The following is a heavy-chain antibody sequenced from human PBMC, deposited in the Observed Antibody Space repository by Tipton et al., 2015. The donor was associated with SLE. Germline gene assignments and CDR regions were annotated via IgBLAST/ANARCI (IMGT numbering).Heavy chain of an antibody. CDR1: GYSISSGYY. V-gene: IGHV4-38-2*02. Sequence: TLSLTCTVSGYSISSGYYWGWIRQPPGEGLEWIGSIYHSGSTYYNPSLKSRVTISVDTSKNQFSLKLSSVTAADTAVYYCARDQGYGGYARGFDYWGQGTLVTVSS. J-gene: IGHJ4*02. D-gene: IGHD4-23*01. CDR2: IYHSGST. CDR3: ARDQGYGGYARGFDY.